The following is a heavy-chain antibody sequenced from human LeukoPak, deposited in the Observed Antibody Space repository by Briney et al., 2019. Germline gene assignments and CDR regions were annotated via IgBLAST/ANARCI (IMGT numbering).Heavy chain of an antibody. Sequence: GGSLRLSCAASGFTFSSYGMHWVRQAPGKGLEWVAFIRYDGSNKYYADSMKGRFTISRDNSKNTLYLQMNSLRAEDTAVYYCAVTTSFLYYFDYWGQGTLVTVSS. CDR2: IRYDGSNK. V-gene: IGHV3-30*02. J-gene: IGHJ4*02. CDR3: AVTTSFLYYFDY. CDR1: GFTFSSYG. D-gene: IGHD4-17*01.